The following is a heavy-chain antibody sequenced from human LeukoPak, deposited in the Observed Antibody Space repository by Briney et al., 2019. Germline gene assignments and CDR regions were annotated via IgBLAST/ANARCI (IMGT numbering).Heavy chain of an antibody. D-gene: IGHD1-26*01. CDR3: ARDNSVGDYAWWFDP. J-gene: IGHJ5*02. V-gene: IGHV1-18*01. CDR1: GYTFTSYG. Sequence: ASVKVSCKASGYTFTSYGISWLRRALGQGLEWMEWITAYNDNTYYAQKLQGRVTMTTDTSTSTAYMELRSLRSDDTAVYYCARDNSVGDYAWWFDPWGQGTLVTVSS. CDR2: ITAYNDNT.